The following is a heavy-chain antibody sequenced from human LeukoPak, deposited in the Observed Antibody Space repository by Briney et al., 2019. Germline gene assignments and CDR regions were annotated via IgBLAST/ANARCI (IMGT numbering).Heavy chain of an antibody. D-gene: IGHD3-3*01. Sequence: PGGSLRLSCAASGSTSRSYAMSWVRQAPGKGLEWVSAISGSGGSTYYADSVKGRFTISRDNSKNTLYLQMNSLRAEDTAVYYCAKWRGGYYDFWSGYPNWFDPWGQGTLVSVSS. CDR2: ISGSGGST. V-gene: IGHV3-23*01. CDR1: GSTSRSYA. J-gene: IGHJ5*02. CDR3: AKWRGGYYDFWSGYPNWFDP.